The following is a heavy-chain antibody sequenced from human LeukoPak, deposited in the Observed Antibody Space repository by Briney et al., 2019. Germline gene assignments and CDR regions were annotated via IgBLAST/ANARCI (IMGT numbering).Heavy chain of an antibody. CDR3: VRNGSSSLPPSPYNWFDP. V-gene: IGHV4-38-2*01. Sequence: SETLSLSCAVSGYSISNTYYWGWIRQPLGKGLEWIGSIYNTGSTHYNPSLKSRVTISLDTSKNQFSLKLSSVTAADTAVYYCVRNGSSSLPPSPYNWFDPWGQGTLVTVSS. CDR2: IYNTGST. J-gene: IGHJ5*02. D-gene: IGHD6-6*01. CDR1: GYSISNTYY.